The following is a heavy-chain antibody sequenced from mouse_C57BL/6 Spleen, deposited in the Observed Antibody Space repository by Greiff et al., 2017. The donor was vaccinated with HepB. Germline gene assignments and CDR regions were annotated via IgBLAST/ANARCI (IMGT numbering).Heavy chain of an antibody. CDR1: GYTFTDYY. CDR2: IYPGSGNT. Sequence: VQLQQSGAELVRPGASVKLSCKASGYTFTDYYINWVKQRPGQGLEWIARIYPGSGNTYYNEKFKGKATLTAEKSSSTAYMQLSSLTSEDSAVYFCAREPSYYYGTPYYFDYWGQGTTLTVSS. CDR3: AREPSYYYGTPYYFDY. V-gene: IGHV1-76*01. D-gene: IGHD1-1*01. J-gene: IGHJ2*01.